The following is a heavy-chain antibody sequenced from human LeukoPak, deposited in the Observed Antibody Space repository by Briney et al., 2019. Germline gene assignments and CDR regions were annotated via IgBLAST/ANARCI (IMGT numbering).Heavy chain of an antibody. J-gene: IGHJ4*02. V-gene: IGHV3-7*03. CDR1: GFIFSSYW. CDR2: IKEDGSEK. Sequence: PGGSLRLSCEASGFIFSSYWMSWVRHTPGKGLEWVAIIKEDGSEKKYVDSVKGRFTISRDNAKNSLYLQMNSLRAEDTALYYCAKDPIAVAAYYFDYWGQGTLVTVSS. CDR3: AKDPIAVAAYYFDY. D-gene: IGHD6-19*01.